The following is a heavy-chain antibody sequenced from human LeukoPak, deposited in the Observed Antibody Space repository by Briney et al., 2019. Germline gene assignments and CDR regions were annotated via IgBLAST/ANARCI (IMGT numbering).Heavy chain of an antibody. CDR2: ISAYNGNT. D-gene: IGHD3-22*01. Sequence: LGASVKVSCKASGYTFTSYGISWVRQAPGQGLEWMGWISAYNGNTNYAQKLQGRVTMTTDTSTSTAYMELRSLRSDDTAVYYCARITYYYDSSGYYYADYWGQGTLVTVSS. V-gene: IGHV1-18*01. J-gene: IGHJ4*02. CDR1: GYTFTSYG. CDR3: ARITYYYDSSGYYYADY.